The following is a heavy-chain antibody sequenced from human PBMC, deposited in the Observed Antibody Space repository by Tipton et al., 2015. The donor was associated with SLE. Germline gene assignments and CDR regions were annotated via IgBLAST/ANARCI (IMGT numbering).Heavy chain of an antibody. J-gene: IGHJ6*03. CDR3: AKKGHQAASEGRYYCLDV. V-gene: IGHV3-30*18. D-gene: IGHD5-18*01. CDR1: GFTFSSYG. CDR2: ISYDGSNK. Sequence: SLRLSCAASGFTFSSYGMHWVRQAPGKGLEWVAVISYDGSNKYYADSVKGRFTISRDNSRNTLYLQMNSLRAEDTGVYYCAKKGHQAASEGRYYCLDVWGKGTTVTVSS.